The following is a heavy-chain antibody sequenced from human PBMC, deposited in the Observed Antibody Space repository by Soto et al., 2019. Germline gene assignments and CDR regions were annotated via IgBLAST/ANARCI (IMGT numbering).Heavy chain of an antibody. V-gene: IGHV3-33*01. D-gene: IGHD4-17*01. Sequence: QVQLVESGGGVVQPGRSLRLSCAASGFTFSSYGMHWVRQAPGKGLEWVAVIWYDGSNKYYADSVKGRFTISRDNSKNTLYLQMNSLRAEDTAVYDCARDADDYGDYELGYWGQGTLVTVSS. CDR3: ARDADDYGDYELGY. CDR2: IWYDGSNK. CDR1: GFTFSSYG. J-gene: IGHJ4*02.